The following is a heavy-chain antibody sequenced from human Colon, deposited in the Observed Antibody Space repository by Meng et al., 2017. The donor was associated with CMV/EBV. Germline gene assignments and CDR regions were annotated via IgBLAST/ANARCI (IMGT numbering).Heavy chain of an antibody. CDR1: GGSISSSSYY. D-gene: IGHD3-10*01. V-gene: IGHV4-39*07. Sequence: GSLRLSCTVSGGSISSSSYYWGWIRQPPGKGLEWIGSISYSGSTYYNPSLKSRVTISVDTSNNQFSLKVSSVTAADTAVYYCARVPASTMVRGVGKYYFDYWGQGTLVTVSS. CDR3: ARVPASTMVRGVGKYYFDY. CDR2: ISYSGST. J-gene: IGHJ4*02.